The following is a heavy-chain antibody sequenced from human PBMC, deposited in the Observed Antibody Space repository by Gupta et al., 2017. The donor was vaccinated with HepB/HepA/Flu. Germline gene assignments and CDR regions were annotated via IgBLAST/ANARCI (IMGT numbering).Heavy chain of an antibody. CDR3: ARGGQLVLVTPNNWFDP. J-gene: IGHJ5*02. CDR2: INHSGST. D-gene: IGHD6-13*01. Sequence: QVQLQQWGAGLLKPSETLSLTCAVYGGSFSGYSWSWIRQPPGKGLEWIGEINHSGSTNYNPSLKSRVTISVDTSKNQFSLKLSSVTAADTAVYYCARGGQLVLVTPNNWFDPWGQGTLVTVSS. CDR1: GGSFSGYS. V-gene: IGHV4-34*01.